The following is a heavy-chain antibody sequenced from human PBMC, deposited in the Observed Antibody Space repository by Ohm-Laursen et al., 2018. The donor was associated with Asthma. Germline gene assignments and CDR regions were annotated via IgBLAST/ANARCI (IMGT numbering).Heavy chain of an antibody. CDR2: IWYDGSNK. CDR1: GFTFTNYG. J-gene: IGHJ4*02. CDR3: ARDGSRSGHYPRPHDY. Sequence: SLRLSCSASGFTFTNYGMHWVRQAPGKGLEWVAVIWYDGSNKYYGDSVKGRFTISRDNSKNTVDLQMNSLRAEDTAVYYCARDGSRSGHYPRPHDYWGKGTLVTVSS. V-gene: IGHV3-33*08. D-gene: IGHD3-22*01.